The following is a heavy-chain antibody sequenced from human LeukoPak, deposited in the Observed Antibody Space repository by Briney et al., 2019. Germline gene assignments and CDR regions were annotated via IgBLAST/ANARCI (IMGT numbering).Heavy chain of an antibody. CDR2: INPNSGGT. Sequence: ASVKVSCKASGYTFTGYYMHWVRQAPGQGLEWMGWINPNSGGTNYAQKFQGRVTMTRDTSISTAYMELSRLRSDDTAVYYCARDLSRVVRGVPRYWGQGTLVIVSS. J-gene: IGHJ4*02. CDR3: ARDLSRVVRGVPRY. V-gene: IGHV1-2*02. CDR1: GYTFTGYY. D-gene: IGHD3-10*01.